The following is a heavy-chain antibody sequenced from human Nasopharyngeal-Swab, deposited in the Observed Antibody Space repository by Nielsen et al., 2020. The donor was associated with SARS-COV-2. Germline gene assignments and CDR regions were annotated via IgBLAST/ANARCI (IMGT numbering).Heavy chain of an antibody. CDR1: GYSFTSYW. V-gene: IGHV5-51*01. Sequence: GESLKISCKGSGYSFTSYWIGWVRQMPGKGLEWMGIIYPGDSDTRYSPSFQGQVTISANKPIRTAYLQWSSLKTSDTAMYYCARLRRRYSGYDWGDYYYYGMDVWGQGTTVTVSS. CDR3: ARLRRRYSGYDWGDYYYYGMDV. J-gene: IGHJ6*02. CDR2: IYPGDSDT. D-gene: IGHD5-12*01.